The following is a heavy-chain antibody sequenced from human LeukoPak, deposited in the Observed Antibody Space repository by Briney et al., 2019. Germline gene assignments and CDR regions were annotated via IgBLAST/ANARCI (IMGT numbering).Heavy chain of an antibody. Sequence: GGSLRLSCAASGFTFGSYSMNWVRQAPGKGLEWVSSISSSSSYIYYADSVKGRFTISRDNAKNSLYLQMNSLRAEDTAVYYCARSNVAAAGTRLFDYWGQGTLVTVSS. V-gene: IGHV3-21*01. CDR1: GFTFGSYS. J-gene: IGHJ4*02. CDR2: ISSSSSYI. D-gene: IGHD6-13*01. CDR3: ARSNVAAAGTRLFDY.